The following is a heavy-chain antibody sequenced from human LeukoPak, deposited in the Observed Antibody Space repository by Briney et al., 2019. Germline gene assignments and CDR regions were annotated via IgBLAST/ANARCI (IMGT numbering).Heavy chain of an antibody. V-gene: IGHV3-33*01. D-gene: IGHD5-12*01. CDR1: GVGFINHG. Sequence: GASLTLSCKGSGVGFINHGIHWVRQAPGKGPEWLATIWHDGSNEEYGDSVKGRVTISRDNSKSTLYLRITSLRDEDTAVYFCARGRYSGYDYVLDSWGQGTLVTVSS. CDR2: IWHDGSNE. J-gene: IGHJ5*01. CDR3: ARGRYSGYDYVLDS.